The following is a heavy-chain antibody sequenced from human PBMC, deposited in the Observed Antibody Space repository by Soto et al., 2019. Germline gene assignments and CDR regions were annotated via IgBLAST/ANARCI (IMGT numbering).Heavy chain of an antibody. CDR3: ARALWQPVRYYYCYGMDV. Sequence: PGGSLRLSCAASGFTFSSYAMHWVRQAPGKGLEWVAVISYDGSNKYYADSVKGRFTISRDNSKNTLYLQMNSLRAEDTAVYYCARALWQPVRYYYCYGMDVWGQGTTVTVSS. D-gene: IGHD6-6*01. J-gene: IGHJ6*02. CDR2: ISYDGSNK. V-gene: IGHV3-30-3*01. CDR1: GFTFSSYA.